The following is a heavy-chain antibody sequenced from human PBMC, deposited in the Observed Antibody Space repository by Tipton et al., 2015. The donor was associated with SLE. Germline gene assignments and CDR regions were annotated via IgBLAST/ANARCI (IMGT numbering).Heavy chain of an antibody. V-gene: IGHV4-61*09. CDR1: GVSISSGNYY. J-gene: IGHJ3*01. CDR2: ISISGTT. CDR3: ARENVAADGALDV. Sequence: TLSLTCSVSGVSISSGNYYWSWFRQPAGKGLEWIGHISISGTTNYNPSLKSRVSISVDTSKNQFSLKLTSVTAADTAIYYCARENVAADGALDVWGQGTMVTVSS. D-gene: IGHD6-13*01.